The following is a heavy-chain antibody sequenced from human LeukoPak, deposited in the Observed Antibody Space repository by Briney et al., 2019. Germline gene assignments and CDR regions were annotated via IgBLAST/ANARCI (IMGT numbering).Heavy chain of an antibody. D-gene: IGHD2-15*01. Sequence: SETLSLTCTVSGGSISSYYWSWIRQPPGKGLEWIGYIYYSGTTFDNPSLKSRVTLSVDTSKNQFSLRLTSVTAADTAVYYCARGVDCSGGSCYFDYWGQGTLVTVSS. V-gene: IGHV4-59*12. J-gene: IGHJ4*02. CDR2: IYYSGTT. CDR3: ARGVDCSGGSCYFDY. CDR1: GGSISSYY.